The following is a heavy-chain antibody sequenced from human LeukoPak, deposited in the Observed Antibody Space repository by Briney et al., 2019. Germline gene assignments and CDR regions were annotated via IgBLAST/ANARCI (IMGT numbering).Heavy chain of an antibody. V-gene: IGHV5-51*01. J-gene: IGHJ3*02. CDR3: ASEGIAVAGVPMGVVDI. D-gene: IGHD6-19*01. Sequence: GESLKISCKGSGYSFTSYWIGWVRQMPGKGPEWMGIIYPGDSDTRYSPSFQGQVTISADKSISTAYLQWSSLKASDTAVYYCASEGIAVAGVPMGVVDIWGQGTMVTVSS. CDR1: GYSFTSYW. CDR2: IYPGDSDT.